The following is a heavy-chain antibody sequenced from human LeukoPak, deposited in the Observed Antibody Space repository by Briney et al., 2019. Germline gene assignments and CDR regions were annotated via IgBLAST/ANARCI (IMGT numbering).Heavy chain of an antibody. CDR3: AIGGRAYFFDS. D-gene: IGHD3-16*01. Sequence: GGSLRLSCAASGFTSTSYAMSWVRQAPGKGLEWVSAITNSGDSTYYTDSVKGRFTISRDNSKNTLYLQMNSLRAEDTAVYYCAIGGRAYFFDSWGQGTLVTVSS. CDR1: GFTSTSYA. J-gene: IGHJ4*02. CDR2: ITNSGDST. V-gene: IGHV3-23*01.